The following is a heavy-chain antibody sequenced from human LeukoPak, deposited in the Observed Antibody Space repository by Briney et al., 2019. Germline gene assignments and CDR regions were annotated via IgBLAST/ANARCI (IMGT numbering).Heavy chain of an antibody. CDR3: ARARYYDFWSGYHGYDYFDY. V-gene: IGHV4-59*11. Sequence: SETLSLTSTVSGGSISSHYWSWIRQPPGKGLEWIGYIYYSGSTNYNPSLKSRVTISVDTSKDQFSLKLSSVTAADTAVYYCARARYYDFWSGYHGYDYFDYWGQGTLVTVSS. J-gene: IGHJ4*02. CDR2: IYYSGST. D-gene: IGHD3-3*01. CDR1: GGSISSHY.